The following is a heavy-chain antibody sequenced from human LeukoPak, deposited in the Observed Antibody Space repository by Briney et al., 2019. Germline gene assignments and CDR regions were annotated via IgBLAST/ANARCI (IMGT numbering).Heavy chain of an antibody. D-gene: IGHD3-10*01. CDR1: GGSISSYY. Sequence: SETLSLTCTVSGGSISSYYWSWIRQPPGKGLEWIGYIYYRSTNYNPSLKSRVTISIDTSKNQFSLKLSSVTAADTAVYYCARVSGSGSHSDYWGQGTLVTVSS. CDR2: IYYRST. J-gene: IGHJ4*02. V-gene: IGHV4-59*12. CDR3: ARVSGSGSHSDY.